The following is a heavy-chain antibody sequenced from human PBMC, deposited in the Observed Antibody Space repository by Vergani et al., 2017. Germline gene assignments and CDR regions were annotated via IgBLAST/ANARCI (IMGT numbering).Heavy chain of an antibody. Sequence: VHLVESGGGVVQPGRSLTLSCVASGFSLSRFRMSWVRQAPEKGLEWVAHISPDGSATSYVDSVKGRFTISRDNSKNMLYLQMNSLRAEDTAVYYCARLSYDTTPYLQGGYDCWGQGTLVVVSS. J-gene: IGHJ4*02. D-gene: IGHD3-22*01. CDR2: ISPDGSAT. CDR3: ARLSYDTTPYLQGGYDC. V-gene: IGHV3-7*03. CDR1: GFSLSRFR.